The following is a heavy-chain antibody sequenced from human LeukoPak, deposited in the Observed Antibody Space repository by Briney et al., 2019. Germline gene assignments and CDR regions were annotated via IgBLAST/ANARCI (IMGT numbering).Heavy chain of an antibody. V-gene: IGHV3-15*01. Sequence: GGSLRLSCAASGFTFSNAWMSWVRQAPGKGLEWVGRIKSNTDGGTTDYAAPVKGRITISRDDSKNTLYLQMNSLKTEDTAVYYCTTDIPPTYYYGSGSYYPPDYWGQGTLVTVSS. CDR2: IKSNTDGGTT. CDR1: GFTFSNAW. CDR3: TTDIPPTYYYGSGSYYPPDY. D-gene: IGHD3-10*01. J-gene: IGHJ4*02.